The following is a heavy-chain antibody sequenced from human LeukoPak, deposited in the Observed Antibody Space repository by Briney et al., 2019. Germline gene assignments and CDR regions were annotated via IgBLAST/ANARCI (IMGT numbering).Heavy chain of an antibody. V-gene: IGHV3-23*01. CDR3: AKSGLNRFDY. J-gene: IGHJ4*02. CDR1: EFIFSDYA. CDR2: INYSGDTT. Sequence: GGSLRLSCAASEFIFSDYAMNWVRQAPGKGLEWVSTINYSGDTTYYADSVKGRFTISRDNAKNTLSLQMNSLRAEDTAVYYCAKSGLNRFDYWGQGTLVTVSS. D-gene: IGHD2-15*01.